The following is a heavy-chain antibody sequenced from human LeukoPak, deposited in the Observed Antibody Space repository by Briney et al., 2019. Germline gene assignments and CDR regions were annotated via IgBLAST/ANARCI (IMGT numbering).Heavy chain of an antibody. Sequence: GGSLRLSCAASGFTFSSYAMSWVRQAPGKGLAWVSVISGSGNTIYHADSVKGRFTISRDNSKNTVYLQMNSLRAEDTAVYYCAKAPSVVSAARHFDFWGQGTLVTVSS. CDR2: ISGSGNTI. D-gene: IGHD2-2*01. CDR3: AKAPSVVSAARHFDF. J-gene: IGHJ4*02. V-gene: IGHV3-23*01. CDR1: GFTFSSYA.